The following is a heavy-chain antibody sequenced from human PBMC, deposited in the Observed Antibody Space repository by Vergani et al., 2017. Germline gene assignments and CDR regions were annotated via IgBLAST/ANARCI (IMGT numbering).Heavy chain of an antibody. CDR1: GFTFSSYS. D-gene: IGHD3-22*01. J-gene: IGHJ4*02. CDR3: ARSDTYYYDSSGYYDGFDY. CDR2: ISSSSSYI. V-gene: IGHV3-21*01. Sequence: EVQLVESGGGLVKPGGSLRLSCAASGFTFSSYSMNWVRPAPGKGLEWVSSISSSSSYIYYADSVKGRFAISSDKAKNSVYLQMNSLRAEDTAVYYCARSDTYYYDSSGYYDGFDYWGQGTLVTVSS.